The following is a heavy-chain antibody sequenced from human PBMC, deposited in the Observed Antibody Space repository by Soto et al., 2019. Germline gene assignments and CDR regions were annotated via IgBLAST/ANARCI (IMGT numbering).Heavy chain of an antibody. J-gene: IGHJ6*02. CDR2: ISAYNGNT. CDR1: GYTFTSYG. CDR3: ASIQNYYYYYGMDV. V-gene: IGHV1-18*01. Sequence: EASVKVSCKASGYTFTSYGISWVRQAPGQGLEWMGWISAYNGNTNYAQKLQGRVTMTTDTSTSTAYMELRSLRSDDTAVYYCASIQNYYYYYGMDVWGQGTTVTVSS. D-gene: IGHD1-1*01.